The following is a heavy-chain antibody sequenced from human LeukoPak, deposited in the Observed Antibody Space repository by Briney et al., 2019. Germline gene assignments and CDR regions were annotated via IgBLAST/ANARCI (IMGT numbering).Heavy chain of an antibody. CDR2: INSDGSRT. CDR1: GFAVSNYW. Sequence: GDSLRLSCAASGFAVSNYWMHWVRQAPGKGLVWVSRINSDGSRTTYADSVKGRFTISRDNAKNTLYLQMNSLRAEDTAVYYCARDGYSSSFYFDYWGQGTLVTVSS. D-gene: IGHD6-6*01. J-gene: IGHJ4*02. CDR3: ARDGYSSSFYFDY. V-gene: IGHV3-74*01.